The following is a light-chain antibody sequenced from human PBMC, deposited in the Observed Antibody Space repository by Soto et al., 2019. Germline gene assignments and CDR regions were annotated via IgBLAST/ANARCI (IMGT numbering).Light chain of an antibody. V-gene: IGLV4-69*01. CDR3: QTWGTGFRV. Sequence: QLLVTQSPSASASLGASVKLTCTLTTAHSRYAIAWHQQQPEKGPRYLMKVNSDGSHSKGNGIPGRFSGSSSGAERYLTISSLQSEDEADYYCQTWGTGFRVFGGGTKLTVL. CDR2: VNSDGSH. J-gene: IGLJ2*01. CDR1: TAHSRYA.